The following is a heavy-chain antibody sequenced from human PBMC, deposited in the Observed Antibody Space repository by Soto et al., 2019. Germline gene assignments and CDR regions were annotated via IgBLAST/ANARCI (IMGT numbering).Heavy chain of an antibody. D-gene: IGHD4-17*01. V-gene: IGHV4-38-2*01. Sequence: SETLSLTCAVSGYSISSGYYWGWIRQPPGKGLEWIASIYHSGSTYYNPSLKSRVTISVDTSKNQFSLKLTSVTVADTAVYYCARGAATVTPGWFDPWGQGTLVTVSS. CDR3: ARGAATVTPGWFDP. J-gene: IGHJ5*02. CDR1: GYSISSGYY. CDR2: IYHSGST.